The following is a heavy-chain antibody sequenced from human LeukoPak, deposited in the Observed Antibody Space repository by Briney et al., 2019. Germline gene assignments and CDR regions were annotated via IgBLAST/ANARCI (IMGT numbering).Heavy chain of an antibody. J-gene: IGHJ5*02. CDR2: INPNSGGT. Sequence: ASVKVSCKASGYTFSGYYMHWVRQAPGQGLEWMGWINPNSGGTNYAQKFQGRVTMTRDTSISTAYMELSRLRSDDTAVYYCARVPPGIVVVASWFDPWGQGTLVTVSS. D-gene: IGHD3-22*01. V-gene: IGHV1-2*02. CDR1: GYTFSGYY. CDR3: ARVPPGIVVVASWFDP.